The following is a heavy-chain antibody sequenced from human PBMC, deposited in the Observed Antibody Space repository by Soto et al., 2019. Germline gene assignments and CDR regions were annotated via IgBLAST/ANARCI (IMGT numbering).Heavy chain of an antibody. Sequence: GGSLRLSCAASGFTFSSYAMSWVRQAPGKGLEWVSAISGSGGSTYYADSVEGRFTISRDNSKNTLYLQMNSLRAEDTAVYYCVKGDRRLLLLKVAHYFDYWGQGTLVTVPS. CDR1: GFTFSSYA. D-gene: IGHD3-22*01. CDR3: VKGDRRLLLLKVAHYFDY. J-gene: IGHJ4*02. V-gene: IGHV3-23*01. CDR2: ISGSGGST.